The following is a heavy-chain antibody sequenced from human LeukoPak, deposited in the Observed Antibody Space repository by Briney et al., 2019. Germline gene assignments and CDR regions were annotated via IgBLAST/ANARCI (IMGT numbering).Heavy chain of an antibody. Sequence: GASVKVSCKASGYTFTSYGISWVRQAPGQGLEWMGWISAYNGNTNYAQKLQGRVTMTTDTSTSTAYMELRSLRSDDTAVYYCARDPQGAAAGRYAFDIWGQGTMVTVSS. CDR1: GYTFTSYG. D-gene: IGHD6-13*01. J-gene: IGHJ3*02. V-gene: IGHV1-18*01. CDR3: ARDPQGAAAGRYAFDI. CDR2: ISAYNGNT.